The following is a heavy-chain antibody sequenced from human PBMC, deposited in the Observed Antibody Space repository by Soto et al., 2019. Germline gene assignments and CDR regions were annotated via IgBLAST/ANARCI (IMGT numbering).Heavy chain of an antibody. V-gene: IGHV3-48*02. CDR2: ISGSGGTI. CDR1: GFTLSSYS. Sequence: EVQLVESGGGMVQPGGSLRVSCAASGFTLSSYSMHWVRQAPGKGLEWVSYISGSGGTIYYADSVKGRFTISRDNAKNSLSVQMNSLRDEHTAVYFCAREPVLRSSGWSYYFDFWGQGTRVTVSS. J-gene: IGHJ4*02. D-gene: IGHD6-19*01. CDR3: AREPVLRSSGWSYYFDF.